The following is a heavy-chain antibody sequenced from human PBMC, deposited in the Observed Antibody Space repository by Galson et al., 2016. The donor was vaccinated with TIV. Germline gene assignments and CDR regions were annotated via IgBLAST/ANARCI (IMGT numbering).Heavy chain of an antibody. CDR1: GFGLSDYA. D-gene: IGHD1-26*01. J-gene: IGHJ6*02. CDR2: ISGRGGTT. Sequence: SLRLSCAASGFGLSDYAMTWVRQAPGKGLEWVSDISGRGGTTHYADSVKGRFTISRDNSKNTLYLHMSSLRAEDTALYYCARGPTTRRGYYGLDIWGQRTTVTVSS. CDR3: ARGPTTRRGYYGLDI. V-gene: IGHV3-23*01.